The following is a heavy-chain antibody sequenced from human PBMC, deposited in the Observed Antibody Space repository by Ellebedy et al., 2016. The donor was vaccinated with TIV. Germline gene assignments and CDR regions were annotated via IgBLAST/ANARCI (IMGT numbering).Heavy chain of an antibody. Sequence: GESLKISCAGSGFVFSGSAMQWVRQAFGKGLEWVGRIRSKANSYATTYAASVKGRFTISRDDSKNTAYLQMNSLKTEDTAVYYCTLPAPSSSSLHWGQGTLVTVSS. CDR3: TLPAPSSSSLH. D-gene: IGHD6-6*01. V-gene: IGHV3-73*01. CDR2: IRSKANSYAT. CDR1: GFVFSGSA. J-gene: IGHJ4*02.